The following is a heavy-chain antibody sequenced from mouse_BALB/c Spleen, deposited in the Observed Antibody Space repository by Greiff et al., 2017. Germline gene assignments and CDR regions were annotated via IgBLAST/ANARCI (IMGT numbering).Heavy chain of an antibody. CDR3: ARYRSTMYAMDY. J-gene: IGHJ4*01. V-gene: IGHV1S137*01. D-gene: IGHD2-1*01. Sequence: QVQLQQSGAELVRPGVSVKISCKGSGYTFTDYAMHWVKQSHAKSLEWIGVISTYYGYASYNQKFKGKATMTVDKSTSTAYMELARLTSEDSAIYYCARYRSTMYAMDYWGQGTSVTVSS. CDR2: ISTYYGYA. CDR1: GYTFTDYA.